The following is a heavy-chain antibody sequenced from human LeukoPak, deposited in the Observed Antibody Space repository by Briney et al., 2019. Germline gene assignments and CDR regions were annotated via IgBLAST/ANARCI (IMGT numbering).Heavy chain of an antibody. J-gene: IGHJ6*02. CDR2: IKQDGSEK. Sequence: GGSLRLSCAASGFTFSSYWMSWVRQAPGMGLEWVANIKQDGSEKYYVDSVKGRFTISRDNAKNSLYLQMNSLRAEDTAVYYCAREYDFWSGSYYYYYYGMDVWGQGTTVTVSS. CDR1: GFTFSSYW. D-gene: IGHD3-3*01. CDR3: AREYDFWSGSYYYYYYGMDV. V-gene: IGHV3-7*01.